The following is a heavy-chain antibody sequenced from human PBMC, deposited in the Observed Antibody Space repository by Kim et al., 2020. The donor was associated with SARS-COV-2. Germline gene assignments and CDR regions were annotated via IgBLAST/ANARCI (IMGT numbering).Heavy chain of an antibody. J-gene: IGHJ6*02. Sequence: GESLKISCKGSGYSFTSYWISWVRQMPGKGLEWMGRIDPSDSYTNYSPSFQGHVTISADKSISTAYLQWSSLKASDTAMYYCARHGDYYGSGSPYGMDVWGQGTTVTVSS. CDR2: IDPSDSYT. D-gene: IGHD3-10*01. V-gene: IGHV5-10-1*01. CDR1: GYSFTSYW. CDR3: ARHGDYYGSGSPYGMDV.